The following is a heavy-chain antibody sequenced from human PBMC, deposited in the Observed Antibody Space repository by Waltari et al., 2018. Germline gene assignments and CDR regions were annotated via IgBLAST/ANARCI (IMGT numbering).Heavy chain of an antibody. V-gene: IGHV3-74*01. CDR2: IKSDGIVT. CDR1: IPFSRSW. D-gene: IGHD1-26*01. CDR3: ARFPYAGSTDGE. J-gene: IGHJ4*02. Sequence: EVRLAESGGGVSSAWGVPETLLCRPRIPFSRSWIHWVRKAPGKGLMWLSRIKSDGIVTFYADSLRGRFIIARDNAKNTAYLQMNSLTDDDTAMYYCARFPYAGSTDGEWGQGTLV.